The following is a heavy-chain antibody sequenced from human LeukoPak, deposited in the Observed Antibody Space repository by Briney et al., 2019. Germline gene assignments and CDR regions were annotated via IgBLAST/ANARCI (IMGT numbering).Heavy chain of an antibody. CDR3: ARGNYYGMDV. CDR2: INRDGTTT. Sequence: GRSLRLSCAASESTFTKFWVHWVRHAPGKGLVWVSFINRDGTTTTYADSVKGRFTVSRDNPKNTLYLQMNSLRAEDTAVYYCARGNYYGMDVWGQGTTVTVSS. CDR1: ESTFTKFW. V-gene: IGHV3-74*03. D-gene: IGHD2/OR15-2a*01. J-gene: IGHJ6*02.